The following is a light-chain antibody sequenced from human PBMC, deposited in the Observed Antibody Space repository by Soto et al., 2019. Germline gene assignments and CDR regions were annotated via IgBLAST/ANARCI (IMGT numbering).Light chain of an antibody. CDR2: DAS. CDR1: QSVSSY. Sequence: EIVLTQSPATLSLSPRERATLSCRASQSVSSYLAWYQQKPGQAPRLLIYDASNRATGIPARFSGSGSGTDFTLTISSLEPEDFAVYYCQQRSNWQLTFGGGTKLEIK. CDR3: QQRSNWQLT. V-gene: IGKV3-11*01. J-gene: IGKJ4*01.